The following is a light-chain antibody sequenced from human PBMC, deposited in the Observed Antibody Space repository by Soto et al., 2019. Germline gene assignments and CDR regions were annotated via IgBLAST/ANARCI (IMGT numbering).Light chain of an antibody. Sequence: DIQMTQSPSTLSASVGDVVTITCRASQSISSWLAWYQQKPGKAPKLLIYKASTLKSGVPSRFSGSGSGTEFTLTISSLQPDDFVTYYCQHYNSYSEAFGQGTKVDI. CDR3: QHYNSYSEA. CDR2: KAS. V-gene: IGKV1-5*03. J-gene: IGKJ1*01. CDR1: QSISSW.